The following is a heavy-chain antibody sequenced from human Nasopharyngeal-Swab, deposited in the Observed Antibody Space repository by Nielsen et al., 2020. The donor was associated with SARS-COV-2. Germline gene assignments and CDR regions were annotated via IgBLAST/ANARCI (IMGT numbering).Heavy chain of an antibody. CDR2: ISYEGSNK. Sequence: GGSLRLSCAASGFTFSSYAMHWVRQAPGKGLQWVAVISYEGSNKYYADSVKGRFTISRDNSKNTLYLQMNSLRAEDTAVYYCARELVVAAPFDYWGQGTRVTVSS. CDR3: ARELVVAAPFDY. V-gene: IGHV3-30*03. J-gene: IGHJ4*02. D-gene: IGHD2-15*01. CDR1: GFTFSSYA.